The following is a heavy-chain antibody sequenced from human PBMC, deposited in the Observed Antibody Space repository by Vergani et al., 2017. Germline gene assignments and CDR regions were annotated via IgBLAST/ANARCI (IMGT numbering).Heavy chain of an antibody. D-gene: IGHD3-10*01. CDR3: AGGNYYGSGTYFDP. J-gene: IGHJ5*02. CDR2: IYSGDET. V-gene: IGHV3-66*02. Sequence: ELQLVESGGGLVQPGGSLRLSCAASGSTVSGNYMTWVRQPPGKGLEWVSHIYSGDETYYADSVKGRVTISRDTSKNTLHLQINNIRVEDTAVYYCAGGNYYGSGTYFDPWGQGTLVTVSS. CDR1: GSTVSGNY.